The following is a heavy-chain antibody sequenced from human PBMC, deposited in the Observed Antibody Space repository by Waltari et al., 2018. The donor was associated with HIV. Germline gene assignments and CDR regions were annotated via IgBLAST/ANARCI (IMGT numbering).Heavy chain of an antibody. CDR3: AGRSPARRLNWFDP. V-gene: IGHV3-7*01. CDR2: IKQDGSEK. CDR1: GFTFSSYW. D-gene: IGHD2-8*01. Sequence: EVQLVESGGGLVQPGGSLRLSCAASGFTFSSYWMSWVRKAPGKGLEWVANIKQDGSEKDYVDSMKGRFTIYRDNAKNSLYLQINSLRAEDTAVYYCAGRSPARRLNWFDPWGQGTLVIVSS. J-gene: IGHJ5*02.